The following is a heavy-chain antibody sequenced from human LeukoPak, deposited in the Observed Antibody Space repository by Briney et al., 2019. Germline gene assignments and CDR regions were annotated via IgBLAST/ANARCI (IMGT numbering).Heavy chain of an antibody. J-gene: IGHJ4*02. CDR1: GFTFSSYA. CDR3: ARDPLYCSGGSCYSYYFDY. Sequence: GGSLRPSCAASGFTFSSYAMHWVRQVPGKGLEWVAVISYDGSNKYYADSVKGRFTISRDNSKNTLYLQMNSLRAEDTAVYYCARDPLYCSGGSCYSYYFDYWGQGTLVTVSS. V-gene: IGHV3-30-3*01. D-gene: IGHD2-15*01. CDR2: ISYDGSNK.